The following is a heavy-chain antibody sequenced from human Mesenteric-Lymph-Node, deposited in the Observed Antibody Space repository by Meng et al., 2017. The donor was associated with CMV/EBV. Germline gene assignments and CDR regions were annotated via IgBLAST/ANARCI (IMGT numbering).Heavy chain of an antibody. J-gene: IGHJ3*01. Sequence: GESLKISCAASGFTFSDYYMSWIRQAPGKGLEWVSYISSSGSTIYYADSVKGRFTIFRDNAKNSLYLQMNSLRAEDTAVYYCAREQAPSHIVVVPAAPQGAFDVWGQGTMVTVSS. D-gene: IGHD2-2*01. V-gene: IGHV3-11*01. CDR3: AREQAPSHIVVVPAAPQGAFDV. CDR1: GFTFSDYY. CDR2: ISSSGSTI.